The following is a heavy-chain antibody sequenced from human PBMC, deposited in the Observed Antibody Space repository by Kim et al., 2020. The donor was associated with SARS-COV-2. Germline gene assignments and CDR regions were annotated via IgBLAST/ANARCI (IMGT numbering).Heavy chain of an antibody. CDR3: ATHRVSWYCFAY. V-gene: IGHV3-23*01. CDR2: ISGVGGST. Sequence: GGSLRLSCSTSGFRNYAMSWVRQAPGKGLEWISIISGVGGSTIYADSVKGRFTISRDDSRDILYLQMNSLRAEDTAVYYCATHRVSWYCFAYWAQGTLVTVSS. CDR1: GFRNYA. J-gene: IGHJ4*02. D-gene: IGHD4-17*01.